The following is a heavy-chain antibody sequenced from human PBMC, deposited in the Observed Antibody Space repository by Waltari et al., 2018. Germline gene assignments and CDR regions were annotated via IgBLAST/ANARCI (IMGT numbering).Heavy chain of an antibody. D-gene: IGHD6-6*01. CDR3: ARVREQLGDFDY. Sequence: EVQLVESGGGLIKPGGSLRITCEACGFTVSSNYLSRVRQAPGKVLEWVSVIYSGGSTYYADSVKGRFTISRDNSKNTLYLQMNSLRAEDTAVYYCARVREQLGDFDYWGQGTLVTVSS. V-gene: IGHV3-53*01. J-gene: IGHJ4*02. CDR1: GFTVSSNY. CDR2: IYSGGST.